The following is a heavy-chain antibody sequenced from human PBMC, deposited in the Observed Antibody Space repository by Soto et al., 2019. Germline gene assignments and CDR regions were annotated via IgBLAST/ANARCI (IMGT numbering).Heavy chain of an antibody. CDR2: ITDTGGDA. CDR1: GLTFGSRA. V-gene: IGHV3-23*01. Sequence: EVQLLESGGDLKQPGGSLRLSCVASGLTFGSRAMTWVRQATGEGLQWVSTITDTGGDAKYADSVRGRFVISRDNSKKTLYLQMTSWKAEESAMYYCARWSTDSSPGSRIFDFWGRGTLVTVSS. D-gene: IGHD3-10*01. J-gene: IGHJ4*02. CDR3: ARWSTDSSPGSRIFDF.